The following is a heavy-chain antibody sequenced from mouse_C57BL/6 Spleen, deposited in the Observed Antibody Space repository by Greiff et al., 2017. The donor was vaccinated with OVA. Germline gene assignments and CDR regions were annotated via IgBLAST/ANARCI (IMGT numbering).Heavy chain of an antibody. Sequence: EVQLQQSGPELVKPGASVKIPCKASGYTFTDYYMDWVKQSHGKSLEWIGDINPNNGGTIYNQKFKGKATLTVDKSSSTAYMELRSLTSEDTAVYYCARGVYDCYYAAMDYWGQGTSVTVSA. J-gene: IGHJ4*01. CDR3: ARGVYDCYYAAMDY. CDR2: INPNNGGT. CDR1: GYTFTDYY. V-gene: IGHV1-18*01. D-gene: IGHD2-3*01.